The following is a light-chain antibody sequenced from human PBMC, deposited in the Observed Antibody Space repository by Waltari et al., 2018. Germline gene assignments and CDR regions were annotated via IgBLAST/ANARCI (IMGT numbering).Light chain of an antibody. CDR3: QVWDSNSDHVV. J-gene: IGLJ3*02. CDR2: YDT. V-gene: IGLV3-21*04. CDR1: NIGSKS. Sequence: SYVLTQPPSVSVAPGKTARITCGGRNIGSKSVHWYHQKPGQAPVLVIYYDTDRPSGIPERFSGSNSGNTATLTICRVEAGDEADYYCQVWDSNSDHVVFGGGTKLTVL.